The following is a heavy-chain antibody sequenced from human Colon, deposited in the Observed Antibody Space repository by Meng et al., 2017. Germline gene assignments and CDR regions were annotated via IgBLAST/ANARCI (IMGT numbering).Heavy chain of an antibody. CDR2: LHYSGST. CDR1: GVSISNYY. D-gene: IGHD3-10*01. CDR3: ARGNVIWLGDFQRKGGLDS. V-gene: IGHV4-59*01. J-gene: IGHJ1*01. Sequence: SETLSLTCNVSGVSISNYYWNWVRQPPGKGLEWIGYLHYSGSTKYNPSLKSRVTISGDTSKNQFSLTLTSVTAADTAVYYCARGNVIWLGDFQRKGGLDSWGQGNLVTVSS.